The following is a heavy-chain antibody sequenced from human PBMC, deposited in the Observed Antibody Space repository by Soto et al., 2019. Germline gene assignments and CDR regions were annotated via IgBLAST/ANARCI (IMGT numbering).Heavy chain of an antibody. J-gene: IGHJ6*02. V-gene: IGHV1-46*01. D-gene: IGHD3-3*01. CDR2: VSPSGGST. Sequence: WASVKVSCKASGYNFSDYYIHWVRQAPGQGLEWLGWVSPSGGSTSYAQKFQGRVTMTRDTSTSTVYMELSSLRSEDTAVYYCARCGDFWSGYYPQWYHYYGMDVWGQGTTVTVSS. CDR1: GYNFSDYY. CDR3: ARCGDFWSGYYPQWYHYYGMDV.